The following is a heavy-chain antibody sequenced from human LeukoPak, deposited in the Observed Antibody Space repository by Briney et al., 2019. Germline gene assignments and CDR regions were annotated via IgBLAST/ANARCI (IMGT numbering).Heavy chain of an antibody. CDR1: GGSFSGYY. V-gene: IGHV4-34*01. Sequence: SETLSLTCAVYGGSFSGYYWSWIRQPPGKGLEWIGEINHSGSTNYNPSLKSRVTISVDTSKNQFSLKLSSVTAADTAVYYCRVVNYWYFDLWGRGTLVTVSS. CDR2: INHSGST. J-gene: IGHJ2*01. D-gene: IGHD2-21*01. CDR3: RVVNYWYFDL.